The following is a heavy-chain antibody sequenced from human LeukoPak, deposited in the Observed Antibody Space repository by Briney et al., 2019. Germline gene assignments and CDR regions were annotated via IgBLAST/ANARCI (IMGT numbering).Heavy chain of an antibody. V-gene: IGHV4-34*01. J-gene: IGHJ6*03. CDR2: IYYSGST. CDR1: GGSFSGYY. Sequence: SETLSLTCVVYGGSFSGYYWSWIRQPPGKGLEWIGSIYYSGSTYYNPSLKSRVTISVDTSKNQFSLKLSSVTAADTAVYYCARDGWNGFYYYYYYMDVWGKGTTVTVSS. CDR3: ARDGWNGFYYYYYYMDV. D-gene: IGHD1-1*01.